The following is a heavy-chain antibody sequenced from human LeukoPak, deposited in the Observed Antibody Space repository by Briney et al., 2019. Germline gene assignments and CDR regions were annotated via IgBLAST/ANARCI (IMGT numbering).Heavy chain of an antibody. V-gene: IGHV1-2*02. D-gene: IGHD4-17*01. J-gene: IGHJ5*02. CDR3: ARDYGDYLNWFDP. CDR1: GYTFTGYY. CDR2: INPNSGGT. Sequence: GASVKVSCKASGYTFTGYYMYWVRQAPGQGLEWVGWINPNSGGTNYAQKFQGRVTMTRDTSISTAYMELSRLRSDDTAVYYCARDYGDYLNWFDPWGQGTLVTVSS.